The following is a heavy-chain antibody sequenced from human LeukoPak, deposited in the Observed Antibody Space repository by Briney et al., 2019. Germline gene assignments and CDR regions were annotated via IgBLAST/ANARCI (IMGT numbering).Heavy chain of an antibody. CDR1: GGSISSYY. J-gene: IGHJ4*02. D-gene: IGHD3-3*01. CDR2: IYYSGST. V-gene: IGHV4-59*01. Sequence: SETLSLTCTVSGGSISSYYWSWIRQPPGKGLEWIGYIYYSGSTNYNPSLKSRVTISVDTSKNQFSLKLSSETAADAAVYYCARVGYYDFWSGSVGYYFDYWGQGTLVTVSS. CDR3: ARVGYYDFWSGSVGYYFDY.